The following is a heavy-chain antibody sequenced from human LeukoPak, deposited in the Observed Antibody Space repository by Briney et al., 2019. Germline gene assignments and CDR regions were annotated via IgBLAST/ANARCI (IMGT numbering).Heavy chain of an antibody. Sequence: PSETLSLTCSVSGYSISSGYYWVWIRQPPGKGREWIGSIYHNGHTYNNPSLKSRVTISVDTSKNQFSLKLSSVTAADTAVYYCAREREGPYGYLDYWGQGILVTVSS. CDR1: GYSISSGYY. D-gene: IGHD4-17*01. V-gene: IGHV4-38-2*02. J-gene: IGHJ4*02. CDR2: IYHNGHT. CDR3: AREREGPYGYLDY.